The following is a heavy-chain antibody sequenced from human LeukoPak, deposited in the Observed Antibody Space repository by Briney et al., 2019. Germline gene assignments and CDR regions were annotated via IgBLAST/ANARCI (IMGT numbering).Heavy chain of an antibody. J-gene: IGHJ4*02. CDR3: ASRYSSSSGYY. Sequence: PSETLSLTCAVYGGSFSGYYWSWIRQPPGKGLEWIGEINHSGSTNYNPSLKSRVTISVDTSKNQFSLKLSSVTAADTAVYYCASRYSSSSGYYWGQGTLATVSS. CDR2: INHSGST. V-gene: IGHV4-34*01. D-gene: IGHD6-6*01. CDR1: GGSFSGYY.